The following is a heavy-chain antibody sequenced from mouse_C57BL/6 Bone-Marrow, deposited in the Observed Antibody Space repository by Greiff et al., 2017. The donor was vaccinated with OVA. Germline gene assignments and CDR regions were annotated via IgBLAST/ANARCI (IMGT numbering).Heavy chain of an antibody. V-gene: IGHV10-1*01. Sequence: GGGLVQPKGSLKLSCAVLGFSFNTYAMHWVRQAAGKGLAWAARIRSKRNNYATYYVDSVKDRFTISRDDSEIKLYLQMNNLYAEATALYYCVGHQCFGWYFDVWGTGTTVTVSS. CDR3: VGHQCFGWYFDV. CDR2: IRSKRNNYAT. J-gene: IGHJ1*03. CDR1: GFSFNTYA.